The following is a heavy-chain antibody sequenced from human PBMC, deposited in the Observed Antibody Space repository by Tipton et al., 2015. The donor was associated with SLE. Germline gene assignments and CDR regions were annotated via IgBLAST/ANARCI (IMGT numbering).Heavy chain of an antibody. CDR1: GGSISSGSYY. Sequence: TLSLTCTVSGGSISSGSYYWGWIRQPPGKGLEWIGTIYYSGSTYYNPSLKSRVTISVDTSKNQFSLKLSSVTAADTAVYYCARRIGEAFEIWGQGTMVSVSS. CDR3: ARRIGEAFEI. V-gene: IGHV4-39*07. D-gene: IGHD3-10*01. J-gene: IGHJ3*02. CDR2: IYYSGST.